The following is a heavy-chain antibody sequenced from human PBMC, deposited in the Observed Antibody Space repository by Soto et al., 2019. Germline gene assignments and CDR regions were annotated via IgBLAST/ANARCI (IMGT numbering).Heavy chain of an antibody. J-gene: IGHJ4*02. Sequence: SETLSLTCTVSGVSISNYYWNWIRQSPGKGLEWIGYIYSSGSTHYNPSLQNRVTISIDTSKNQVSLKVNSVTAADTAVYYCARDHPHSYGVYYFDYWGQGTPVTAPQ. CDR1: GVSISNYY. D-gene: IGHD5-18*01. V-gene: IGHV4-59*01. CDR2: IYSSGST. CDR3: ARDHPHSYGVYYFDY.